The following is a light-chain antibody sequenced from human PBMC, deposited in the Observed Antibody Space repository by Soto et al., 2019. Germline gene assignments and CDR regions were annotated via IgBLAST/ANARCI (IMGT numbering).Light chain of an antibody. CDR3: QSYDSSLSGYV. J-gene: IGLJ1*01. CDR1: SSNIGAGFD. Sequence: QAVVTQPPSESGAPGQRVTISCTGSSSNIGAGFDVHWYQQLPGTAPKLLIYGNSNRPSGVPDRFSVSKSGTSASLAITGLQAEDEADYYCQSYDSSLSGYVFGTGTKVTVL. CDR2: GNS. V-gene: IGLV1-40*01.